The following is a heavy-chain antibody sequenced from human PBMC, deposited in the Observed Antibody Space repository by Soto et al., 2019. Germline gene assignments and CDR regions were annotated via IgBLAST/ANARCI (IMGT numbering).Heavy chain of an antibody. Sequence: ASVKVSCKASGYTVTGYYMHWVRQAPGQGLEWMGWINPNTGGTNYAQKFQGWVTMTRDTSISTAYMELRRLRSDDTAVYYCARGSIVVVPAAGFGSDYWGQGTLVTVSS. CDR1: GYTVTGYY. D-gene: IGHD2-2*01. V-gene: IGHV1-2*04. CDR2: INPNTGGT. J-gene: IGHJ4*02. CDR3: ARGSIVVVPAAGFGSDY.